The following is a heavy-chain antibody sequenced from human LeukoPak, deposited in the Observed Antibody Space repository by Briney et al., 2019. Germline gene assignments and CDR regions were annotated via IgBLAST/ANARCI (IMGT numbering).Heavy chain of an antibody. CDR2: MSPKSGNT. J-gene: IGHJ4*02. D-gene: IGHD3-10*02. CDR1: GYSFTSYD. V-gene: IGHV1-8*01. CDR3: ARGRVLSSFDY. Sequence: ASVKVSCKASGYSFTSYDINWVRQAPGQGLEWMGWMSPKSGNTGYAQKFKGRVTMTSKASISTAYMELSSLRSEDTAVYYCARGRVLSSFDYWGQGTLVAVSS.